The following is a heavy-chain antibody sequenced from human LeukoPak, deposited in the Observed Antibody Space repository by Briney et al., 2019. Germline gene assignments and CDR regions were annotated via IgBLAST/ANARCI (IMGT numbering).Heavy chain of an antibody. CDR3: ARYCSSTSCAPAYYYYGMDV. CDR2: ISWSSGSI. D-gene: IGHD2-2*01. CDR1: GFTFDDYA. J-gene: IGHJ6*02. V-gene: IGHV3-9*01. Sequence: GRSLRLSCAASGFTFDDYAMHWVRQAPGKGLEWVSGISWSSGSIGYADSVKGRFTISRDNAKNSLYLQMNSLRAEDTALYYCARYCSSTSCAPAYYYYGMDVWGQGTTVTVSS.